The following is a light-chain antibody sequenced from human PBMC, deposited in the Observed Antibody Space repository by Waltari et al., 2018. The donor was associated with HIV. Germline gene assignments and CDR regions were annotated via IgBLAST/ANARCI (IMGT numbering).Light chain of an antibody. CDR3: QQDYNYPLT. J-gene: IGKJ1*01. Sequence: DIQMTQSPSSLSASVGDRVTITCRASQSISSYLNWYQQKPGKAPKLLIYAASSLQSGVPSRFSGSGSGTDFTLTISSLQPEDFATYYCQQDYNYPLTFGQGTKVEIK. CDR2: AAS. V-gene: IGKV1-39*01. CDR1: QSISSY.